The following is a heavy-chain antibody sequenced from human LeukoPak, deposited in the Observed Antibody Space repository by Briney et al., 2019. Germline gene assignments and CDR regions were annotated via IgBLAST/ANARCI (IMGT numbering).Heavy chain of an antibody. D-gene: IGHD2-2*01. CDR1: GFTFSSYW. V-gene: IGHV3-74*01. CDR2: INSDGSST. Sequence: GGSLRRSCAASGFTFSSYWMHWVRQAPGKGLVWVSRINSDGSSTSYADSVKGRFTISRDNAKNTLYLQMNSLRAEDTAVYYCAREPPVTSCYDYWGQGTLVTVSS. J-gene: IGHJ4*02. CDR3: AREPPVTSCYDY.